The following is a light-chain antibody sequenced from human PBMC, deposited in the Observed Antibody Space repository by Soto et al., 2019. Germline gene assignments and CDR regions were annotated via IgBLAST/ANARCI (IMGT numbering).Light chain of an antibody. CDR2: GAS. Sequence: EIVMTQSPATLSVSPGERATLSCRASQSVSSNLAWYQQKPGQAPRLLIYGASTRATGIPARFSGSGSGTEFTLTISSLQSEDFAVYYCQQYNNWPLMYTFGQGTMVDIK. CDR3: QQYNNWPLMYT. J-gene: IGKJ2*01. V-gene: IGKV3-15*01. CDR1: QSVSSN.